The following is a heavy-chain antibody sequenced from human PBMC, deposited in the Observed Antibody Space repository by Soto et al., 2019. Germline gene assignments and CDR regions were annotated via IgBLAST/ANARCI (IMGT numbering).Heavy chain of an antibody. CDR3: AKRSPYSSGWYSPIFDY. V-gene: IGHV3-23*01. J-gene: IGHJ4*02. D-gene: IGHD6-13*01. Sequence: GGSLGVSCADSGFSLSDYAMSWVRQAPGKGLEWVSVISESGGSTHYADSVRGRFTVSRDNSKNSLSLRMNSLRDEDTAVYFCAKRSPYSSGWYSPIFDYWGQGALVTVSS. CDR1: GFSLSDYA. CDR2: ISESGGST.